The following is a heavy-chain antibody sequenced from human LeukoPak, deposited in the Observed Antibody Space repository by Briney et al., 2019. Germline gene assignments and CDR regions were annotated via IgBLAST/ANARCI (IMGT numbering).Heavy chain of an antibody. CDR2: INHSGST. D-gene: IGHD5-12*01. J-gene: IGHJ4*02. V-gene: IGHV4-34*01. CDR1: GGSFSGYY. CDR3: ARGMVATWVDY. Sequence: NPSETLSLTCAVYGGSFSGYYWSWIRQPPGKGLEWIGEINHSGSTNYNPSLKSRVTISVDTSKNQFSLKLSSVTAADTAVYYCARGMVATWVDYWGQGTLVTVSS.